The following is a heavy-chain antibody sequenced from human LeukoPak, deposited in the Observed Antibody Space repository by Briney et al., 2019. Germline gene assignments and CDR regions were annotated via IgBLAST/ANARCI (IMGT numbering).Heavy chain of an antibody. V-gene: IGHV3-64*01. J-gene: IGHJ6*02. CDR2: ISSNGGST. CDR3: AREASYSYYSGMDV. Sequence: GGALRHSCAASGFTFSSYAMHWGRQAPGKGREYVSAISSNGGSTYYANSVKGRFTISRDNSKNTLYLQMGSLRAEDMAVYYCAREASYSYYSGMDVWGQGTPVTVSS. D-gene: IGHD5-12*01. CDR1: GFTFSSYA.